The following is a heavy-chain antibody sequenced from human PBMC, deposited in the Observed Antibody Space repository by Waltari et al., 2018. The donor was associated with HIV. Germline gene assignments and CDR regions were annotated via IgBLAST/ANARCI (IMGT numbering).Heavy chain of an antibody. J-gene: IGHJ4*02. Sequence: EVQLVESGGGLVQPGGSLRLSCAASGFTFSSYAMHWVRQAPGKGLEYVSAISSNGGSTYYANSVKGRFTISRDNSKNTLYLQMGSLRAEDMAVYYCARGRNGDYSDYWGQGTLVTVSS. CDR1: GFTFSSYA. CDR2: ISSNGGST. CDR3: ARGRNGDYSDY. D-gene: IGHD4-17*01. V-gene: IGHV3-64*01.